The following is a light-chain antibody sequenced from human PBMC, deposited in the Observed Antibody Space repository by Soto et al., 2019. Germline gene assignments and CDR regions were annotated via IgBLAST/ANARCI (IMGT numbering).Light chain of an antibody. Sequence: QSGLTQTASVSGSPGQSITMSCNGSRSDVGGYNLVSWYQQHPGKAPKLLISDDNTRPSGVSDRFSGSKSGNTASLTISGLQAEDEGDYYCSSYAGRITLVFGGGTKLTVL. V-gene: IGLV2-23*01. CDR3: SSYAGRITLV. J-gene: IGLJ2*01. CDR2: DDN. CDR1: RSDVGGYNL.